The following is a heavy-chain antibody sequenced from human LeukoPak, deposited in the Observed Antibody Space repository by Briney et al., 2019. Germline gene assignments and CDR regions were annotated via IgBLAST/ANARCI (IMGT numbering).Heavy chain of an antibody. J-gene: IGHJ6*02. V-gene: IGHV3-7*05. CDR2: IKQDGSEQ. Sequence: GGSLRLSCAASGFTFSSYWTNWVRQAPGKGLEWVANIKQDGSEQYYVDSVKGRFTISRDNAKNSLYLQMSSLRAEDTAVYYCGMAMDVWGRGTTVTASS. D-gene: IGHD5-24*01. CDR3: GMAMDV. CDR1: GFTFSSYW.